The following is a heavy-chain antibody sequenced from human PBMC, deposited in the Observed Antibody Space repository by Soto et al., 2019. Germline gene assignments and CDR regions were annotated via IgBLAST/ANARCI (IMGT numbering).Heavy chain of an antibody. CDR1: GASISSNNW. CDR3: ARIQDGDAFDM. V-gene: IGHV4-4*02. J-gene: IGHJ3*02. Sequence: QVQLQESGPGLVEPSGTLSLTCTVSGASISSNNWWTWVRQSPGKGLEWIGKISQSGRANYNPSLRGRGRMSIDKSKNLLSLKVNYVNAADTAVYYCARIQDGDAFDMWGQGTMVTDSS. CDR2: ISQSGRA.